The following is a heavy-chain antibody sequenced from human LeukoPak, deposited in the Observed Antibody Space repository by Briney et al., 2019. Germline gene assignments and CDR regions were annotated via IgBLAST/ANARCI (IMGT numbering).Heavy chain of an antibody. CDR1: GYTFTGYY. V-gene: IGHV1-2*02. J-gene: IGHJ6*03. CDR2: INPNSGGT. Sequence: ASVKVSCKASGYTFTGYYMHWVRQAPGQGLEWMGWINPNSGGTNYAQKFQGRVTMTRDTSISTAYMELSRLRSDDTAVYYCARDPGSSYSSSWYDYYYMDVWGKGTTVTISS. CDR3: ARDPGSSYSSSWYDYYYMDV. D-gene: IGHD6-13*01.